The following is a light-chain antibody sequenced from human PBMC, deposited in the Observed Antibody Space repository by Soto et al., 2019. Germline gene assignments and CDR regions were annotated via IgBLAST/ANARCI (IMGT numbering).Light chain of an antibody. Sequence: EIVMTQSPATLSVSPGERVTLSCRASQNINSDLAWYQQKPGQTPRLLIYGASTRATGIPTKFSGSGSGTDFTLTISSLQSEDFAVYYCQQYNNWPLTFGGGTKVEI. CDR2: GAS. J-gene: IGKJ4*01. V-gene: IGKV3-15*01. CDR1: QNINSD. CDR3: QQYNNWPLT.